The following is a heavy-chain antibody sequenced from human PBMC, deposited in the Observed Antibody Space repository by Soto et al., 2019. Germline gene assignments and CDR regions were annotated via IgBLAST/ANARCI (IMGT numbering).Heavy chain of an antibody. Sequence: QLPLVQSGAEVERPGASVRVSCKAYGYAFSKYGISWIRQAPGQGLEWMGWIRPDTGDTNYAQKFQGRVTMTTDTSSNTAYMELRSLRSDDTAMYYCATSYDSGFDPWRQGTLVSVSS. CDR3: ATSYDSGFDP. J-gene: IGHJ5*02. CDR2: IRPDTGDT. V-gene: IGHV1-18*04. D-gene: IGHD5-12*01. CDR1: GYAFSKYG.